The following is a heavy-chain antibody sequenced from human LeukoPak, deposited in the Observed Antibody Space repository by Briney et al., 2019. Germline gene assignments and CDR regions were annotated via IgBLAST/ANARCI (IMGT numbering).Heavy chain of an antibody. D-gene: IGHD6-6*01. Sequence: PSESLSLTCTVSGGSISSYDWSWIRQPPGKGLEWIGYIYYSGSTNYNPSLKSRVTISVDTSKNQFSLKLSSVTAADTAVYYCAREGGSSKVDYWGQGTLVTVS. CDR1: GGSISSYD. V-gene: IGHV4-59*01. J-gene: IGHJ4*02. CDR3: AREGGSSKVDY. CDR2: IYYSGST.